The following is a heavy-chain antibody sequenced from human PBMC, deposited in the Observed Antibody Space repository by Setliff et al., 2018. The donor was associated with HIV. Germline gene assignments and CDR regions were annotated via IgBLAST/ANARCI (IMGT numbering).Heavy chain of an antibody. V-gene: IGHV4-59*08. J-gene: IGHJ6*03. Sequence: SETLSLTCTVSSGSISSYYWTWIRQPPGKGLEWIGHISYSGTTNYNPSLKSRVTISVDTSKNQFSLKLNSVTAADAAVYYCARRRPPPTGSYSKYYMDVWGTGTTVTVSS. D-gene: IGHD1-26*01. CDR2: ISYSGTT. CDR3: ARRRPPPTGSYSKYYMDV. CDR1: SGSISSYY.